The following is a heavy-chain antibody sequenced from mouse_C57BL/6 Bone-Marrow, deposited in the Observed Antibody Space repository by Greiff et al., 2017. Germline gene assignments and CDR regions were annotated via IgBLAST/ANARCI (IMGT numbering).Heavy chain of an antibody. CDR3: TRDYYGSSDV. CDR2: ISSGGDYI. D-gene: IGHD1-1*01. Sequence: VQLKQSGEGLVKPGGSLKLSCAASGFTFSSYAMSWVRQTPEKRLEWVAYISSGGDYIYYADTVKGRFTISRDNARNTLYLQMSSLKSEDTAMYYCTRDYYGSSDVWGTGTTVTVSS. J-gene: IGHJ1*03. CDR1: GFTFSSYA. V-gene: IGHV5-9-1*02.